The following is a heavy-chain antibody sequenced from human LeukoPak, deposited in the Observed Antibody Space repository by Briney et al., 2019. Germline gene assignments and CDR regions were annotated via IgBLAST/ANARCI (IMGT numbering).Heavy chain of an antibody. CDR2: ISADGKA. D-gene: IGHD1-26*01. CDR1: GMNFERYA. CDR3: ATWAFYHDLDV. J-gene: IGHJ6*02. V-gene: IGHV3-43*02. Sequence: GGSLRLSCAASGMNFERYAMHWVRQRPGKGLEWVGVISADGKADHADAVKGCFTVSRDNSKDSLSLQISSLRDEDTALYYCATWAFYHDLDVWGQGTTVIVSS.